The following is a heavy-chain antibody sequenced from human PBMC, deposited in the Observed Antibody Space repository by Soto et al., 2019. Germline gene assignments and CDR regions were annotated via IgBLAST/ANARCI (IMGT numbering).Heavy chain of an antibody. CDR2: ISYDGSNK. J-gene: IGHJ6*02. V-gene: IGHV3-30-3*01. CDR3: ARSPSHYYYGMDV. CDR1: GFTFSSYA. Sequence: QVQLVESGGGVVQPGRSLRLSCAASGFTFSSYAMHCVRQAPGKGLEWVAVISYDGSNKYYADSVKGRFTISRDNSKNTLYLPMNSLRAEDTAVYYCARSPSHYYYGMDVWGQGTTVTVSS. D-gene: IGHD6-6*01.